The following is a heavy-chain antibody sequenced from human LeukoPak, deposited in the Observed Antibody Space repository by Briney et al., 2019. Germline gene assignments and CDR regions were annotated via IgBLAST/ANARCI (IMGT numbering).Heavy chain of an antibody. CDR1: GYTFTSYD. Sequence: AASVKVSCKASGYTFTSYDINWVRQATGQGLEWMGWMNPNSGNTGYAQKFQGRVTMTRNTSISTAYMELSSLRSEDTAVYYCAGGSPLVRGVRGATFDYWGQGTLVTVSS. J-gene: IGHJ4*02. V-gene: IGHV1-8*01. CDR3: AGGSPLVRGVRGATFDY. D-gene: IGHD3-10*01. CDR2: MNPNSGNT.